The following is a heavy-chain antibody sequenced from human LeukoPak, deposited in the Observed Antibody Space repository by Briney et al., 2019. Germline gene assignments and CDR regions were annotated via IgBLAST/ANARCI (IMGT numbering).Heavy chain of an antibody. CDR2: ISGSGGST. CDR3: AKDREVSMIVVVTNYYFDS. CDR1: GFTFSSYA. V-gene: IGHV3-23*01. Sequence: GGSLRLSCAASGFTFSSYAMSWVRQAPGKGLEWVSAISGSGGSTYYADSVKGRFTISRDNSKNTLYLQMNSLRAEDTAVYYCAKDREVSMIVVVTNYYFDSWGQGTLVTVSS. D-gene: IGHD3-22*01. J-gene: IGHJ4*02.